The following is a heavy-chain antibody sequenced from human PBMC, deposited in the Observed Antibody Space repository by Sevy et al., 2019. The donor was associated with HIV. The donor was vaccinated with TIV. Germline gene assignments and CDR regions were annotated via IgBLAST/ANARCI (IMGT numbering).Heavy chain of an antibody. V-gene: IGHV3-23*01. Sequence: GGSLRLSCAASGFTFSSYAMSWVRQAPGKGLEWVSAISGSGGSTYYADSAKGRFTISRDNSKNTLYLQMNSLRAEDTAVYYCAKEGGQIAVAGKDYFDYWGQGTLVTVSS. CDR3: AKEGGQIAVAGKDYFDY. J-gene: IGHJ4*02. D-gene: IGHD6-19*01. CDR1: GFTFSSYA. CDR2: ISGSGGST.